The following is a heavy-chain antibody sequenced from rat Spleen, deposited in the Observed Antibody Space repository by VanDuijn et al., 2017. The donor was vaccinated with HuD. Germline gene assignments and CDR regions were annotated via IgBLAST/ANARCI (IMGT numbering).Heavy chain of an antibody. V-gene: IGHV5S13*01. J-gene: IGHJ2*01. D-gene: IGHD1-4*01. CDR3: SPLPGRNLDY. CDR2: ITGTGDDT. CDR1: GFTFSNYG. Sequence: EVQLVESGGGLVQPGRSLKLSCAASGFTFSNYGMAWVRQTPTKGLEWVASITGTGDDTFYPDSLKGRFTVSRYNSKNTLFLQMNSLRSEDTATYYCSPLPGRNLDYWGQGVTVTVSS.